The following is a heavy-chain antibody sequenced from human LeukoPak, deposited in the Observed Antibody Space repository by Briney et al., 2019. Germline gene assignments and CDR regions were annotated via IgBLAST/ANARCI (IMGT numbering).Heavy chain of an antibody. CDR1: GFTFSSYA. D-gene: IGHD6-6*01. CDR2: ISGSGDMT. V-gene: IGHV3-23*01. J-gene: IGHJ4*02. CDR3: AKSPERARYYFDY. Sequence: PGGSLRLSCAASGFTFSSYAMSWVRQAPGKRLEWVSAISGSGDMTYYADSVKGRFTISRDNSKNTLYLQMNSLRAEDTAVYYCAKSPERARYYFDYWGQGTLVTVSS.